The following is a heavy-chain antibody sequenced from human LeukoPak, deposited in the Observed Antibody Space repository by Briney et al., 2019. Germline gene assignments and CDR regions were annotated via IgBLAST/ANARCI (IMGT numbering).Heavy chain of an antibody. Sequence: GASVKVSCKASGYTFTGYYMHWVRQAPGQGLEWMGRINPNSGGTNYAQKFQGRVTMTRDTSISTAYMELSRLRFDDTAVYYCARDFLVPAAPYNWFDPWGQGTLVTVSS. CDR3: ARDFLVPAAPYNWFDP. CDR2: INPNSGGT. V-gene: IGHV1-2*06. J-gene: IGHJ5*02. CDR1: GYTFTGYY. D-gene: IGHD2-2*01.